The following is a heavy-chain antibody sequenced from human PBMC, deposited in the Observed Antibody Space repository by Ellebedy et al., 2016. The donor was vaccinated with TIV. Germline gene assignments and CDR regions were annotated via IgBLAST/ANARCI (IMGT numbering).Heavy chain of an antibody. CDR1: GGSFSGYY. V-gene: IGHV4-34*01. D-gene: IGHD4-17*01. CDR2: INHSGST. Sequence: SETLSLTXAVYGGSFSGYYWRWIRQPPGKGLEWIGEINHSGSTNYNPSLKSRVTISVDTSKNQFSLKLSSVTAADTAVYYCARDDYGDSQAAFDIWGQGTMVTVSS. J-gene: IGHJ3*02. CDR3: ARDDYGDSQAAFDI.